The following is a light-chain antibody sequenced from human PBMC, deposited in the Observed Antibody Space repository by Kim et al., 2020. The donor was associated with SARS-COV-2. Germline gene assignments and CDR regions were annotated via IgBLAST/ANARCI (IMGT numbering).Light chain of an antibody. J-gene: IGLJ2*01. Sequence: AQRRMAWITCGGDRIGSKSVKWYQQKPGQAPVLVIYNDSDRPSGIPERFSGSNFGDTATLTISRVAAGDEADYYCQVWDSDSDHWVFGGGTQLTVL. CDR3: QVWDSDSDHWV. CDR1: RIGSKS. CDR2: NDS. V-gene: IGLV3-21*04.